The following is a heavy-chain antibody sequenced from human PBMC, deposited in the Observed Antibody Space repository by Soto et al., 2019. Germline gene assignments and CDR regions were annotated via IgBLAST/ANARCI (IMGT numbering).Heavy chain of an antibody. Sequence: SETLSLTCTVSGASISGYHWSWIRQPPGKGLECLGYISYSGSTNYNPSLKSRVTMSIDTSKNQFSLKLNSVTAADTAVYYCARGFSIDWYTYYFDYWGQGPLVTVS. CDR1: GASISGYH. V-gene: IGHV4-59*08. J-gene: IGHJ4*02. CDR3: ARGFSIDWYTYYFDY. CDR2: ISYSGST. D-gene: IGHD3-3*02.